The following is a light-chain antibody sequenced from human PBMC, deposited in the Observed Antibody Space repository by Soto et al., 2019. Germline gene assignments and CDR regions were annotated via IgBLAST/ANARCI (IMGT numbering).Light chain of an antibody. V-gene: IGKV1-5*03. CDR3: QQYNSYSRT. CDR2: KAS. CDR1: QSSSSW. Sequence: DIQMTQSPSTLSASVGDRVTITCRASQSSSSWLAWYQQKPGKAPTLLIYKASSLESGVPSRFSGSGSATEFTLTISSLQPDDFATYDCQQYNSYSRTFRQGTKV. J-gene: IGKJ1*01.